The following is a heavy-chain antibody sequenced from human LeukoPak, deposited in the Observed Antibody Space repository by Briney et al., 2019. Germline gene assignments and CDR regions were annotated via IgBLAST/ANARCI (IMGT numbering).Heavy chain of an antibody. J-gene: IGHJ4*02. D-gene: IGHD5-18*01. CDR2: ISYDGSNK. CDR1: GFTFSSYG. V-gene: IGHV3-30*19. Sequence: PGGSLRLSCAASGFTFSSYGMHWVRQAPGKGLEWVAVISYDGSNKYYADSVKGRFTISRDNSKNTLYLQMNSLRAEDTAVYYCARDTAMVMGGNFDYWGQGTLVTVSS. CDR3: ARDTAMVMGGNFDY.